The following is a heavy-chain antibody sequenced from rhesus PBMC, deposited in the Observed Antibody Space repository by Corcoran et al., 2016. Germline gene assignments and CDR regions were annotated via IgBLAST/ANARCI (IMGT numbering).Heavy chain of an antibody. V-gene: IGHV4-76*01. CDR1: GVSISCGYD. CDR2: IYGGGGST. J-gene: IGHJ4*01. D-gene: IGHD6-31*01. Sequence: QVQLQESGPGVVKPSETLSLTCAVPGVSISCGYDWSWIRLPPGQGLDWIGYIYGGGGSTNDNPTLKNRGTISKDASKNQFYLNLSSVTAADTAVYYGARADSRGWYGTFDYWGQGVLVTVSS. CDR3: ARADSRGWYGTFDY.